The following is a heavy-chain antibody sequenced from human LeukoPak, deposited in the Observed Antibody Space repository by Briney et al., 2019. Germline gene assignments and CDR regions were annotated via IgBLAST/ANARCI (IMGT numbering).Heavy chain of an antibody. CDR1: GYTFTGYY. V-gene: IGHV1-2*02. CDR3: ARTVLLWFGELLSSDPSYYFAY. Sequence: ASVKVSCKASGYTFTGYYMHWVRQAPGQGLEWMGWINPNSGGTNYAQKFQGRVTMTRDTSISTAYMELSRLRSDDTAVYYCARTVLLWFGELLSSDPSYYFAYWGQGTLVTVSS. J-gene: IGHJ4*02. CDR2: INPNSGGT. D-gene: IGHD3-10*01.